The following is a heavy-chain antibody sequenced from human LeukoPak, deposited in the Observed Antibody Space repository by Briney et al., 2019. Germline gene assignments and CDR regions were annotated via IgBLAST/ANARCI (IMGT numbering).Heavy chain of an antibody. V-gene: IGHV1-2*02. CDR1: GYTFTGYY. Sequence: ASVKVSCKGSGYTFTGYYMHWMRQAPGQGLEWMGWINPNSGGTLYAQKFQGRVTMTRDTSTTTAFMEVSRLTSDDTAVYFCARDTSGNNFGYWGQGTLVTVSS. D-gene: IGHD1-26*01. CDR3: ARDTSGNNFGY. CDR2: INPNSGGT. J-gene: IGHJ4*02.